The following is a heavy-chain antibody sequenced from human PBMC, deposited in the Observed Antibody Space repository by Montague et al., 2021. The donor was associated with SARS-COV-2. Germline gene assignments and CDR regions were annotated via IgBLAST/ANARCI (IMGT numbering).Heavy chain of an antibody. D-gene: IGHD6-13*01. V-gene: IGHV3-21*01. J-gene: IGHJ4*02. Sequence: SLRLSCAASGFTFSSYSMNWARQAPGKGLEWVSSISTSSSYTYYADSVKGRFTISRDDAKNSLYLQMNSLRAEDTAVYYCARDDFRIAAAVFDYWGQGTLVTVSS. CDR1: GFTFSSYS. CDR3: ARDDFRIAAAVFDY. CDR2: ISTSSSYT.